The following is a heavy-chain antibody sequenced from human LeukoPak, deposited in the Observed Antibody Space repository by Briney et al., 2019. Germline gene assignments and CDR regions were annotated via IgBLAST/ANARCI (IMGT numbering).Heavy chain of an antibody. CDR2: ISGSGGST. Sequence: GGSLRLSCAASGFTFSSYAMSWVRQAPGKGLEWVSAISGSGGSTYYADSVKGQFTISRDNSKNTLYLQMNSLRAEDTAVYYCAKSLRGDSSGYYRGYYFDYWGQGTLVTVSS. D-gene: IGHD3-22*01. CDR1: GFTFSSYA. V-gene: IGHV3-23*01. CDR3: AKSLRGDSSGYYRGYYFDY. J-gene: IGHJ4*02.